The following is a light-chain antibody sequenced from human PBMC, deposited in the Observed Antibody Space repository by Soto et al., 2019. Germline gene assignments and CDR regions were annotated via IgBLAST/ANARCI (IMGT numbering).Light chain of an antibody. V-gene: IGKV3D-15*01. CDR1: QSVSSN. Sequence: EIVMTQSPATLSVSPGERATLSCRASQSVSSNLAWYQQKPGQAPRLLIYGASIRAPGIPARFSGSGSGTECTLNTSSLQSDDVAVYYCQQYNNWPPAFGQGTKVEIK. CDR2: GAS. J-gene: IGKJ1*01. CDR3: QQYNNWPPA.